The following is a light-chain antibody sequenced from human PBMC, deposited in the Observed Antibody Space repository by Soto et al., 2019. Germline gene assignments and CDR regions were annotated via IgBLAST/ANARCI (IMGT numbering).Light chain of an antibody. CDR3: MQARQSLT. J-gene: IGKJ5*01. CDR2: LGS. Sequence: DIVMTQSPLSLPVTPGEPASISCRSSQSLLHSNGYNYLDWYLQKPGQSPQLLIYLGSNRASGVPDRFSGSGSGTDFTLKISRVEAADVGVYYCMQARQSLTFGQGTRLENK. CDR1: QSLLHSNGYNY. V-gene: IGKV2-28*01.